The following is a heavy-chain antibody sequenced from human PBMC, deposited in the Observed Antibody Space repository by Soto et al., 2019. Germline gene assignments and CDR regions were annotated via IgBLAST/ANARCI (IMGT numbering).Heavy chain of an antibody. V-gene: IGHV3-30-3*01. Sequence: GGSLSLSCAASGFTFSSYAMHWVRQAPGKGLEWVAVISYDGSNKYYADSVKGRFTISRDNSKNTLYLQMNSLRAEDTAVYYCARAKITIFGVVTPYYYGMDVWGQGTTVTVSS. D-gene: IGHD3-3*01. CDR2: ISYDGSNK. CDR3: ARAKITIFGVVTPYYYGMDV. CDR1: GFTFSSYA. J-gene: IGHJ6*02.